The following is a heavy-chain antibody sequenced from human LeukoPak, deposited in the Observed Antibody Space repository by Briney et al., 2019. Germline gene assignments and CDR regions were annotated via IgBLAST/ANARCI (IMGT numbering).Heavy chain of an antibody. CDR1: GGTFSSYT. CDR3: ARPNWNDSEGGWFDP. Sequence: GASVKVSCKASGGTFSSYTISWVRQAPGQGLEWMGRIIPILGIANYAQKFQGRVTITADKSTSTAYMELSSLRSEDTAVYYFARPNWNDSEGGWFDPWGQGTLVTVSS. V-gene: IGHV1-69*02. CDR2: IIPILGIA. D-gene: IGHD1-1*01. J-gene: IGHJ5*02.